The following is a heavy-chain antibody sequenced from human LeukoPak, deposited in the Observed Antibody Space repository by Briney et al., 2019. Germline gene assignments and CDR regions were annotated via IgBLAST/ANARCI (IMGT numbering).Heavy chain of an antibody. J-gene: IGHJ6*04. D-gene: IGHD3-10*02. Sequence: PGGSLRLSCAASGFTLSSYSMNWVRQAPGKGLEWVSSITSSSRYIYYADSVKGRFTISRDNAKNSLYLQMNSLRAEDTAVYYCAELGITMIGGVCGKGTTVTISS. CDR1: GFTLSSYS. CDR3: AELGITMIGGV. CDR2: ITSSSRYI. V-gene: IGHV3-21*01.